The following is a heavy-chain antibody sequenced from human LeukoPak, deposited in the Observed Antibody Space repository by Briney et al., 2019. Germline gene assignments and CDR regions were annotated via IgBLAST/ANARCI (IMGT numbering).Heavy chain of an antibody. Sequence: SQTLSLTCAISGDSVSSNSAAWNWIRQSPSRGLEWLGRTYYRSKWYNDYAVSVKSRITINPDTSKNQFSLQLNSVTPEDTAVYYCARAAHLGYGSSWPEDYGMDVWGQGTTVTVSS. CDR3: ARAAHLGYGSSWPEDYGMDV. CDR2: TYYRSKWYN. CDR1: GDSVSSNSAA. V-gene: IGHV6-1*01. J-gene: IGHJ6*02. D-gene: IGHD6-13*01.